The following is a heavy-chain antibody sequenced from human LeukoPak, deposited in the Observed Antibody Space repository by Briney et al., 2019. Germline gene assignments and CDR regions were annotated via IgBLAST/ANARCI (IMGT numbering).Heavy chain of an antibody. CDR1: GGSISSSSYY. CDR2: IYYSGST. V-gene: IGHV4-39*01. CDR3: ARHGIRGRQVIVVVVAATPDAFAI. J-gene: IGHJ3*02. D-gene: IGHD2-15*01. Sequence: PSETLSLTCTVSGGSISSSSYYWGWIRQPPGKGLEWIGSIYYSGSTYYNPSLKSRVTISVDTSKNQFSLKLSSVTAADTAVYYCARHGIRGRQVIVVVVAATPDAFAIWGQGTMVTVFS.